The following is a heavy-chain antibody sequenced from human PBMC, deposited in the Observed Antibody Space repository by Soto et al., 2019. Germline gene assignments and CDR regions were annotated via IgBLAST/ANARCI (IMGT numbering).Heavy chain of an antibody. V-gene: IGHV1-18*01. CDR2: ISAYNGNT. D-gene: IGHD5-12*01. CDR3: ARDRRQDIVATIRYYYYGMDV. J-gene: IGHJ6*02. Sequence: ASVKVSCKASGYTFTSYGISWVRQAPGQGLEWMGWISAYNGNTNYAQKLQGRVTMTTDTSTSTAYMELRSLRSDDTAVYYCARDRRQDIVATIRYYYYGMDVWGQGTTVTVSS. CDR1: GYTFTSYG.